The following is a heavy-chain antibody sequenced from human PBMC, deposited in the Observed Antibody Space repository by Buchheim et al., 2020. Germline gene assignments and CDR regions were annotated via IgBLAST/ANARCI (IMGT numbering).Heavy chain of an antibody. J-gene: IGHJ6*02. CDR2: IIPILGIA. CDR3: ARTWGWWELLNYYYYGMDV. D-gene: IGHD1-26*01. Sequence: QVQLVQSGAEVKKPGSSVKVSCKASGGTFSSYAISWVRQAPGQGLEWMGRIIPILGIANYAQKFQGRVTITADKSTSTASMELSSLRSEDTAVYYCARTWGWWELLNYYYYGMDVWGQGTT. V-gene: IGHV1-69*04. CDR1: GGTFSSYA.